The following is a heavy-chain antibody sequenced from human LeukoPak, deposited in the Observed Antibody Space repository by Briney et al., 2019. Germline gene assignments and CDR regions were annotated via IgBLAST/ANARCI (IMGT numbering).Heavy chain of an antibody. Sequence: GGSLRLSCAASGFTFSSYWMSWVRQAPGKGLEWVANIRQDGSEKYYVDSVKGRFTISRDNAKNSLYLQMNSLRAEDTAVYYCRLSYSSGWYLQDFDYWAREPWSPSPQ. CDR3: RLSYSSGWYLQDFDY. CDR2: IRQDGSEK. D-gene: IGHD6-19*01. CDR1: GFTFSSYW. V-gene: IGHV3-7*01. J-gene: IGHJ4*02.